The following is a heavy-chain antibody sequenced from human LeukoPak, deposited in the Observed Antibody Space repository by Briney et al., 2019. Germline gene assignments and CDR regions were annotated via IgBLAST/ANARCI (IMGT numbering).Heavy chain of an antibody. CDR1: GFTFSSYS. Sequence: GGSLRLSCAASGFTFSSYSMNWVRQAPGKGLEWVSSISSSSYIYYADSVKGRFTISRDNAKNSLYLQMNSLRAEDTAVYYCARDPPPPHSVDIVATTQTLYGMDVWGQGTTVTVSS. CDR2: ISSSSYI. V-gene: IGHV3-21*01. D-gene: IGHD5-12*01. J-gene: IGHJ6*02. CDR3: ARDPPPPHSVDIVATTQTLYGMDV.